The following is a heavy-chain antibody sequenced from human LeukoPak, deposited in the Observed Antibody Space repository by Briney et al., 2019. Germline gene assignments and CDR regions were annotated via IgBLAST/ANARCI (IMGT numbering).Heavy chain of an antibody. D-gene: IGHD6-19*01. CDR2: IWHDGSSE. Sequence: PGRSLRLSCEASGVTFRSDVMHWVRQGPGKGREWVAVIWHDGSSEFYVASFKGRFHISRDDSKNTLYLQMNSLRAEDTALYYCAKDNRGGWSGYFDYWGQGTLVTVSS. J-gene: IGHJ4*02. V-gene: IGHV3-33*06. CDR1: GVTFRSDV. CDR3: AKDNRGGWSGYFDY.